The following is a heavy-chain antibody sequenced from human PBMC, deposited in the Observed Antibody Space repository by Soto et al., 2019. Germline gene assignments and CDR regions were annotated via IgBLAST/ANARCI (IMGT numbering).Heavy chain of an antibody. CDR2: INGGGGST. CDR3: ATDKVCSGGSCYYDY. Sequence: VQLLEAGGDLIQPGGSLRLSCAASGFTFSSYTMTWVRQAPGKGLEWVSAINGGGGSTYYADSVKGGFTISRDNSKDTLYLQMNSRRAEDTAVYYCATDKVCSGGSCYYDYWGQGTLVTVSS. V-gene: IGHV3-23*01. D-gene: IGHD2-15*01. J-gene: IGHJ4*02. CDR1: GFTFSSYT.